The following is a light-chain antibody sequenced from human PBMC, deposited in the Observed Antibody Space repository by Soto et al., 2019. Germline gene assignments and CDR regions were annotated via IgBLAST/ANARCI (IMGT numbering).Light chain of an antibody. CDR1: NSDVGGYNY. Sequence: QSALTQPASVSGSPGQSITISCTGTNSDVGGYNYVSWYQQHPGKAPELMIYEVSHRPSGVSNRFSGSKSDNTASLTISGLQAEDEADYYCSSFTSRHTYVFGTGTKVTVL. J-gene: IGLJ1*01. CDR3: SSFTSRHTYV. V-gene: IGLV2-14*01. CDR2: EVS.